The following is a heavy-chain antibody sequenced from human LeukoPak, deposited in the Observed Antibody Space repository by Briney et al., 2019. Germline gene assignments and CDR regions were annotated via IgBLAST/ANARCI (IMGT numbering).Heavy chain of an antibody. CDR3: ARLPVNFYFDL. Sequence: PSETLSLTCTVSGGSISSYYWSWIRQPPGKGLEWIGYLFHSGTPYYNPSLKGRVTISVDRSKNQFSLKLNSLTAADTAVYYCARLPVNFYFDLWGRGTLVTVSS. D-gene: IGHD2/OR15-2a*01. CDR1: GGSISSYY. J-gene: IGHJ2*01. V-gene: IGHV4-59*12. CDR2: LFHSGTP.